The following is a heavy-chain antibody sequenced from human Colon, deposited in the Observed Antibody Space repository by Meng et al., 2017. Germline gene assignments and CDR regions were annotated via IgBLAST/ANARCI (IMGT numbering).Heavy chain of an antibody. D-gene: IGHD1-26*01. CDR3: AREDGSIGFTPAGQ. CDR2: ISQSGSS. Sequence: QGPRTESGPGLLKPSGTLSLPCAGSGGSLSSTNWWSWSRQPPGKGLEWIGEISQSGSSNYNPSLKSRVTMSLDKFKNHFFLNLSSVSAADTAVYYCAREDGSIGFTPAGQWGQGTLVTVSS. J-gene: IGHJ1*01. V-gene: IGHV4-4*02. CDR1: GGSLSSTNW.